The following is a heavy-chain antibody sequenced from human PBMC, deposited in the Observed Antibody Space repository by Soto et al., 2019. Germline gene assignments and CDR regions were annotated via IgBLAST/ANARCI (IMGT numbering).Heavy chain of an antibody. CDR2: INPNSGGT. CDR1: GYTFTGYY. CDR3: AREIGVRGVSYYYYGMDV. Sequence: ASVKVSCKASGYTFTGYYMHWVRQAPGQGLEWMGWINPNSGGTNYAQKFQGWVTMTRDTSISTAYMELSRLRSDDTAVYYCAREIGVRGVSYYYYGMDVSGQGTTVTVSS. D-gene: IGHD3-10*01. V-gene: IGHV1-2*04. J-gene: IGHJ6*02.